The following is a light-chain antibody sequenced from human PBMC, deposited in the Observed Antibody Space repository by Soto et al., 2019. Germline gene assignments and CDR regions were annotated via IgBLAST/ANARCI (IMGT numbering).Light chain of an antibody. Sequence: DIQMTQSPSSLSASVGDRVTITCRASQDINNYLAWYQQKPGKVPKLLIYAASTLQSGVPSRFSGSGSGTDFTLTISSLQPEDVATYYCQKYNSAPKTFGQGTKVEIK. CDR3: QKYNSAPKT. J-gene: IGKJ1*01. V-gene: IGKV1-27*01. CDR1: QDINNY. CDR2: AAS.